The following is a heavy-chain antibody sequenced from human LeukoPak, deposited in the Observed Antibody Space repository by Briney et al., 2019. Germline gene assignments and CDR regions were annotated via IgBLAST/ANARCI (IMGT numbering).Heavy chain of an antibody. Sequence: PGGSLRLSCAASGFTFSSYGMSWVRQAPGKGLEWVSAISGSGGSTYYADSVKGRFTISRDNSKNTLYLQMNSLRAEDTAVYYCAKDLITMVRGVISYYYYYMDVWGKGTTVTISS. CDR1: GFTFSSYG. V-gene: IGHV3-23*01. CDR3: AKDLITMVRGVISYYYYYMDV. D-gene: IGHD3-10*01. J-gene: IGHJ6*03. CDR2: ISGSGGST.